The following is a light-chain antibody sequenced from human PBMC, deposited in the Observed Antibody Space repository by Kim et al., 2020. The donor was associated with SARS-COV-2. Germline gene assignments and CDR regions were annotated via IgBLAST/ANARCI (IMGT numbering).Light chain of an antibody. Sequence: VSPGQTASITCSGDKLGDKYACWYQQKPGRSPVLVIYQDSKRPSGIPERFSGSNSGNTATLTISGTQAMDEADYYCQAWDSSTVVFGGGTKLTVL. CDR3: QAWDSSTVV. V-gene: IGLV3-1*01. CDR2: QDS. J-gene: IGLJ2*01. CDR1: KLGDKY.